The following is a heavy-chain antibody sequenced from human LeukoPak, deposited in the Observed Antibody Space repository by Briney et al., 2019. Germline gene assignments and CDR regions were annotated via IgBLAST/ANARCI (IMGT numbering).Heavy chain of an antibody. D-gene: IGHD3-22*01. CDR3: AGAPVYDSSGYYYDKLALRRYYFDY. CDR1: GGSISSGGYY. Sequence: SETLSLTCPVSGGSISSGGYYWSWIRQHPGKGLEWIWYIYYSGITYYNPSLKSRVTISVDTSKNQFSLKLSSVTAADTAVYYCAGAPVYDSSGYYYDKLALRRYYFDYWGQGTLVTVSS. CDR2: IYYSGIT. V-gene: IGHV4-31*03. J-gene: IGHJ4*02.